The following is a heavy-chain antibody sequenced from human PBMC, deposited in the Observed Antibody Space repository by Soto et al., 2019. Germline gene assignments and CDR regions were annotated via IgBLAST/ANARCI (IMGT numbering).Heavy chain of an antibody. J-gene: IGHJ4*02. CDR2: ISGSGGST. CDR1: GFTFSSYA. V-gene: IGHV3-23*01. Sequence: EVQLLESGGGLVQPGGSLRLSCAASGFTFSSYAMSWVRQAPGKGLEWVSAISGSGGSTYYADSVKGRFIISRDNSKNTLYLQMSSLRAEDTAVYYCAKDISSSWYYFDYWGQGTLVTVSS. CDR3: AKDISSSWYYFDY. D-gene: IGHD6-13*01.